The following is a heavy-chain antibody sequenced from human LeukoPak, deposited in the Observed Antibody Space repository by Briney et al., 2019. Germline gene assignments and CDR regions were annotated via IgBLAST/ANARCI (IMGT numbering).Heavy chain of an antibody. V-gene: IGHV3-30*02. CDR2: IRYDGSNK. D-gene: IGHD3-22*01. Sequence: GGSLRLSCAASGFTFSSYGMHWVRQAPGKGLEWVAFIRYDGSNKYYADSVKGRFTISRDNSKNTLYLQMNSLRAEDTAVYYCARDVEVTKYYYDSSGYELKYWGQGTLVTVSS. CDR3: ARDVEVTKYYYDSSGYELKY. J-gene: IGHJ4*02. CDR1: GFTFSSYG.